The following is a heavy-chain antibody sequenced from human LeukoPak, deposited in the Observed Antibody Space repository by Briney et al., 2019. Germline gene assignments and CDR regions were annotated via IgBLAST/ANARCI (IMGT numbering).Heavy chain of an antibody. Sequence: GGSLRLSCAASGFTFSSYGMHWVRQAPGKGLEWVSSIGSSSSYIYYADSVKGRFTISRDNAKNSLYLQMNSLRAEDTAVYYCARGSSGSSNFDYWGQGTLVTVSS. CDR3: ARGSSGSSNFDY. J-gene: IGHJ4*02. V-gene: IGHV3-21*01. CDR2: IGSSSSYI. CDR1: GFTFSSYG. D-gene: IGHD1-26*01.